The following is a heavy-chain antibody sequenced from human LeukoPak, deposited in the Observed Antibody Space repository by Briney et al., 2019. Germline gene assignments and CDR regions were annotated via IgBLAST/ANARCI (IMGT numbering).Heavy chain of an antibody. J-gene: IGHJ4*02. CDR2: IYHSGST. CDR1: GCSISSGYY. CDR3: AGDFWSGYYFRD. V-gene: IGHV4-38-2*02. Sequence: PSETLSLTCSFSGCSISSGYYWGWIRQPPGQGLEWIGNIYHSGSTYYNPSLKSRVTISVDTSKNQFSLKLSSVTAADTAVYYCAGDFWSGYYFRDWGQGTLVTVSS. D-gene: IGHD3-3*01.